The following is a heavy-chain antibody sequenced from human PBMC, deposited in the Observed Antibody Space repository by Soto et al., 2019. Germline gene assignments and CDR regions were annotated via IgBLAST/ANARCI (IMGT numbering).Heavy chain of an antibody. V-gene: IGHV4-31*03. Sequence: LSLTCTVSGCSISSGGYYWSWIRQHPGKGLEWIGYIYYSGSTNYNPSLKSRVTISVDTSKNQFSLKLSSVTAADTAVYYCASPIWFGDPGFDYWGQGTLVTVSS. CDR1: GCSISSGGYY. CDR3: ASPIWFGDPGFDY. CDR2: IYYSGST. J-gene: IGHJ4*02. D-gene: IGHD3-10*01.